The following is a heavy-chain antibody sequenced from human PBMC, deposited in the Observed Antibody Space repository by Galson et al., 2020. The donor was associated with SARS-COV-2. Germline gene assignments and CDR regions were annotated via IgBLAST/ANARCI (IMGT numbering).Heavy chain of an antibody. CDR3: ARGLSGTYYYFDS. J-gene: IGHJ4*02. D-gene: IGHD1-26*01. V-gene: IGHV3-30-3*01. CDR1: GFNFNTYA. CDR2: ISYDGSNE. Sequence: PGGSLRLSCAASGFNFNTYAMHWVRQAPGKGLEWVALISYDGSNEYYADSVRGRFTISRDNSKSKDTLYLQINSLRSEDMAVYYCARGLSGTYYYFDSWGQGTLVTVSS.